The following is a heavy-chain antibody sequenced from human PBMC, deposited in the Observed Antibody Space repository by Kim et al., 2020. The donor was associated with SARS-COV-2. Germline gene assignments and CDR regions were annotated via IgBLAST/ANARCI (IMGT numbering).Heavy chain of an antibody. Sequence: GGSLRLSCAASGFTFSSYAMHWVRQAPGKGLEWVAVISYDGSNKYYADSVKGRFTISRDNSKNTLYLQMNSLRAEDTAVYYCGPLWGFGEPPLDYWGQGTLVTVSS. CDR1: GFTFSSYA. V-gene: IGHV3-30-3*01. CDR2: ISYDGSNK. D-gene: IGHD3-10*01. J-gene: IGHJ4*02. CDR3: GPLWGFGEPPLDY.